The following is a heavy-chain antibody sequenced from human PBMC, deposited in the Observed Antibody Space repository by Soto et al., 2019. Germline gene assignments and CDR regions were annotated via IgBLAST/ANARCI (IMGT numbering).Heavy chain of an antibody. CDR1: GFTFSGSA. V-gene: IGHV3-73*01. CDR3: TRQGSSSPNAVYYGMDV. J-gene: IGHJ6*02. D-gene: IGHD6-6*01. CDR2: IRSKANSYAT. Sequence: PVGSLRLSCAASGFTFSGSAMHWVRQASGKGLEWVGRIRSKANSYATAYAASVKGRFTISRDDSKNTAYLQMNSLKTEDTAVYYCTRQGSSSPNAVYYGMDVCGQRTTVTVSS.